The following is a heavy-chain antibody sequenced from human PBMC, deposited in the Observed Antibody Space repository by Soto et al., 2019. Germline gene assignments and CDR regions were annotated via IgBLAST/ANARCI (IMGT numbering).Heavy chain of an antibody. V-gene: IGHV1-8*01. CDR1: GYTFTSYD. CDR3: ASIAGRGSTYYDYIWGSYHRPSAFDI. CDR2: MNPNSGNT. D-gene: IGHD3-16*02. J-gene: IGHJ3*02. Sequence: ASVKVSCKASGYTFTSYDINWVRQATGQGLEWMGWMNPNSGNTGYAQKFQGRVTMTRNTSISTAYMELSSLRSEDTAVYYCASIAGRGSTYYDYIWGSYHRPSAFDIWGQGTMVTVSS.